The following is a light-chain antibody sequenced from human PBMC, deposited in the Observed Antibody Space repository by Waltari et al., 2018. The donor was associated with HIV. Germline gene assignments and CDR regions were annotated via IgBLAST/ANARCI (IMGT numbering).Light chain of an antibody. CDR1: SGSIASNF. Sequence: NFMLTQPHSVSESPGKPVTISCTRSSGSIASNFVQWYQQRTCSYPTPVIYESHHRPSEVPDRFSGSLDRSSNSASLTISGLKTEDEADYYCQSYDTNRQWVFGGGTKLTVL. CDR3: QSYDTNRQWV. J-gene: IGLJ3*02. CDR2: ESH. V-gene: IGLV6-57*01.